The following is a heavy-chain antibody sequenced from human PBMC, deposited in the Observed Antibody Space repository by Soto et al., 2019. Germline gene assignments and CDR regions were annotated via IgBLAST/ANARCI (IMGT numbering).Heavy chain of an antibody. CDR2: LYDLDGS. Sequence: GGSLRLSCAAFGFTISGKKYVAWVRQAPGKGLEWVSALYDLDGSFYAASVKGRFTASSDSSKTTVYLQMNDLRPDDTAVYYCATWHEREHAYDVWGQGTTVTVSS. J-gene: IGHJ3*01. CDR1: GFTISGKKY. D-gene: IGHD1-1*01. V-gene: IGHV3-53*01. CDR3: ATWHEREHAYDV.